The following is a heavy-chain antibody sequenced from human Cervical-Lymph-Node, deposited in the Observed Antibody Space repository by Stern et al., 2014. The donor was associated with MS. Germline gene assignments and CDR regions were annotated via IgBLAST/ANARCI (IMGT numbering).Heavy chain of an antibody. CDR1: GFEFRIYG. Sequence: VKLVEYGGGVVQPERSLRLSCGGCGFEFRIYGMQWVRKTPGKGVEWVEVIWFDGSNKNYPDSVKARFTISRDNSKNTLYLQMNSLRAADTALYYCSRVPSGWQTGFDYWGQGTLVTVSS. CDR3: SRVPSGWQTGFDY. D-gene: IGHD6-19*01. CDR2: IWFDGSNK. J-gene: IGHJ4*02. V-gene: IGHV3-33*01.